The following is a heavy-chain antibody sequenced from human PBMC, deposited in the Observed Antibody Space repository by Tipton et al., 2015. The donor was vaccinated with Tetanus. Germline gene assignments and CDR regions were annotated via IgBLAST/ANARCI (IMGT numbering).Heavy chain of an antibody. Sequence: QLVQSGGEVKKPGESLKISCKGSGYIFNNYWIGWVRQKPGKGLEWMGIIYPGDSDTRYSPSFQGQVTISVDKSINTDYLQWSSLKASDTSMFYCARAHCTDGVCKFDFWGQGALVTVAS. J-gene: IGHJ4*02. CDR3: ARAHCTDGVCKFDF. CDR2: IYPGDSDT. CDR1: GYIFNNYW. D-gene: IGHD2-8*01. V-gene: IGHV5-51*01.